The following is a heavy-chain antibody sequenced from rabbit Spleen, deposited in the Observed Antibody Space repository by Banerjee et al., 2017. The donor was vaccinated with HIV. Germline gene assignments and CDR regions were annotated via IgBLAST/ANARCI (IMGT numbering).Heavy chain of an antibody. J-gene: IGHJ3*01. D-gene: IGHD8-1*01. Sequence: HLKESGGGLVQPGGSLKLSCKASGFDFSSYYMNWVRQAPGKGLEWIGYIDPIFDVTYYASWVNGRFSISSHNAQNTLYLRLNSLTAADTATYFCARDGAGGSYFALWGQGTLVTVS. CDR2: IDPIFDVT. CDR1: GFDFSSYY. V-gene: IGHV1S7*01. CDR3: ARDGAGGSYFAL.